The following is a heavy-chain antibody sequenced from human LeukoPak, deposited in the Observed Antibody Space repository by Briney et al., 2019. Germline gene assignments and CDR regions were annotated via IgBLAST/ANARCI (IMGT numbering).Heavy chain of an antibody. CDR3: TRDPGSDSRVWYFDD. V-gene: IGHV3-74*01. CDR1: GFTIIICM. Sequence: GGSLRHSCADSGFTIIICMIYCVRQAPGKGLVWVSRMLRDETYTNYADSVRGRFTISRDNANNMQFLQMNSLRGEDTAVYYCTRDPGSDSRVWYFDDWGHGTLVTVSS. D-gene: IGHD6-25*01. CDR2: MLRDETYT. J-gene: IGHJ2*01.